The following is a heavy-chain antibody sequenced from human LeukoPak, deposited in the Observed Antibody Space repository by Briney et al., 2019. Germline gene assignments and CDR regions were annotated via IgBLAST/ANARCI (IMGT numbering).Heavy chain of an antibody. CDR1: GFSLSNFR. Sequence: GGSLRLSCAASGFSLSNFRMSWVRQAPGKGLEWVANIKPDGTEQYYVDSVKGRFTISRDNAKNSLYLQMNSLRDADTAVYFCARENVAVPGGDYWGQGTLVTVSS. V-gene: IGHV3-7*04. D-gene: IGHD6-19*01. J-gene: IGHJ4*02. CDR3: ARENVAVPGGDY. CDR2: IKPDGTEQ.